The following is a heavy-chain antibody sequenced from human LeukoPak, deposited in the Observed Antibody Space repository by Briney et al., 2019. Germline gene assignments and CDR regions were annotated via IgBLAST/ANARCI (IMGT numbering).Heavy chain of an antibody. CDR3: ARDYYGSGSESYYYGMDV. V-gene: IGHV3-48*03. Sequence: GGSLRLSCAASGFTFSSYEMNWVRQAPGKGLEWVSYISSSGSTMYYADSVKGRFTISRDNAKNSLYLQMNSLRAEDTAVCYCARDYYGSGSESYYYGMDVWGKGTTVTVSS. CDR2: ISSSGSTM. D-gene: IGHD3-10*01. CDR1: GFTFSSYE. J-gene: IGHJ6*04.